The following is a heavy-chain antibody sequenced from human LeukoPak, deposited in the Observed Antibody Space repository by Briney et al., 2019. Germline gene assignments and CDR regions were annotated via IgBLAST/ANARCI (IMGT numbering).Heavy chain of an antibody. CDR1: GFIFRSNY. J-gene: IGHJ4*02. D-gene: IGHD2-15*01. Sequence: PGGSLRLSCAASGFIFRSNYMSWVRQGPDKGLEWVSVIYTDYSTNYADSVKGRFMISRDNSKNMVYLQMNSLRAEDTAVYYCAALEYCSGGSCSSGSFDYWGQGTLVTVSS. CDR3: AALEYCSGGSCSSGSFDY. CDR2: IYTDYST. V-gene: IGHV3-66*01.